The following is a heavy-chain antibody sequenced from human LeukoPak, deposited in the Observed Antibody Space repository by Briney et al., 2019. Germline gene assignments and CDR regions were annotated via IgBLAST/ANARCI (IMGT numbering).Heavy chain of an antibody. CDR2: IKQDGREK. CDR1: GFTFSCYC. D-gene: IGHD6-13*01. Sequence: PGGSLRLSCAASGFTFSCYCWSWVRQPPGKGLEWVANIKQDGREKYYVESVKGRFTISRDNPKNSLYLQMNSLSAEDTAVYYCARDLGIPAAGTPFDYWGQGTLVTVSS. CDR3: ARDLGIPAAGTPFDY. J-gene: IGHJ4*02. V-gene: IGHV3-7*01.